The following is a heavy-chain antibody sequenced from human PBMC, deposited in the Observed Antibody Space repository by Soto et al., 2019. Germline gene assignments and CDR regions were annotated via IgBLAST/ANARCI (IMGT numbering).Heavy chain of an antibody. J-gene: IGHJ5*02. D-gene: IGHD6-13*01. CDR1: GYTFTSYG. Sequence: GASAKVSCKASGYTFTSYGISWVRQAPGQGLEWMGWMNPNSGNTGYAQKFQGRVTMTRNTSISTAYMELSSLRSEDTAVYYCARGSKGSSWYAYWFDPWGQGTLVTVSS. CDR2: MNPNSGNT. V-gene: IGHV1-8*02. CDR3: ARGSKGSSWYAYWFDP.